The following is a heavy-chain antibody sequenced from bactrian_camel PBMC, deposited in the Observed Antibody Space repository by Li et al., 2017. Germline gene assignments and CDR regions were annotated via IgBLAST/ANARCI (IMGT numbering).Heavy chain of an antibody. Sequence: VQLVESGGGLVQPGGSLRLSCVAYVSAGGNFCMGWFRQAPGKEREGVASIVPGGRSPNLADFARGRFTISQGNAENTLYLQMNSLKSEDTAMYFCAARGLGADCSGPRRSSAEYVYWGQGTQVTVS. V-gene: IGHV3S1*01. D-gene: IGHD3*01. CDR3: AARGLGADCSGPRRSSAEYVY. CDR2: IVPGGRSP. CDR1: VSAGGNFC. J-gene: IGHJ4*01.